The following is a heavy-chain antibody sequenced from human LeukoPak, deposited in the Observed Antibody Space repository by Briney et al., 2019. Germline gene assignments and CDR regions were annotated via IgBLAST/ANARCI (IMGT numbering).Heavy chain of an antibody. CDR3: ARGYGSGSRYYYYYYMDV. CDR1: GGSISSYY. Sequence: PSETLSLTCTVSGGSISSYYWSWIRQPPGKGLEWIGYIYYSGSTNYNPSLKSRVTISVDTSKNQFSLKLSSVTAADTAVYYCARGYGSGSRYYYYYYMDVWGKGTTVTVSS. CDR2: IYYSGST. V-gene: IGHV4-59*01. J-gene: IGHJ6*03. D-gene: IGHD3-10*01.